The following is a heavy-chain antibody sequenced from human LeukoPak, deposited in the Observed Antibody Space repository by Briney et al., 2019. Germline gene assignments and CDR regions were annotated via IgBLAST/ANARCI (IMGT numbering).Heavy chain of an antibody. V-gene: IGHV1-46*01. CDR3: ARVSGTIFGVVLDY. CDR2: INPSGGST. D-gene: IGHD3-3*01. Sequence: ASVKVSCKASGYTFTSYYMHWMRQAPGQGPEWMGIINPSGGSTSYAQKFQGRVTMTRDMSTSTVYMELSSLRSEDTAVYYCARVSGTIFGVVLDYWGQGTLVTVSS. J-gene: IGHJ4*02. CDR1: GYTFTSYY.